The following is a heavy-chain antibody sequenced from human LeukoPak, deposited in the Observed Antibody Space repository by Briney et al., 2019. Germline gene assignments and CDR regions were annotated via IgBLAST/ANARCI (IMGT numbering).Heavy chain of an antibody. CDR2: INHSGST. D-gene: IGHD2-15*01. Sequence: SETLSLTCAVYGGSFSGYYWSWIRQPPGKRLEWIGEINHSGSTNYNPSLKSRVTISVDTSKNQFSLKLSSVTAADTAVYYCARLADRYYYYYYYMDVWAKGPRSPSP. CDR3: ARLADRYYYYYYYMDV. CDR1: GGSFSGYY. J-gene: IGHJ6*03. V-gene: IGHV4-34*01.